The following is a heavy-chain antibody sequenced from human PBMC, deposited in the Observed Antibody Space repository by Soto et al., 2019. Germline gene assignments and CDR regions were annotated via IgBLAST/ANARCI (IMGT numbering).Heavy chain of an antibody. D-gene: IGHD2-2*01. CDR2: IYYSGNT. Sequence: PSETLSLTFNVSGGSISSSNYYWGWIRQPPGKGLEWIGSIYYSGNTYYNPSLKSRVTMSVDTSKNQFSLKLSSVTAADTAVYYCARLGGYCSTTGCYGYYAMDVWGQGTTVT. CDR1: GGSISSSNYY. J-gene: IGHJ6*02. CDR3: ARLGGYCSTTGCYGYYAMDV. V-gene: IGHV4-39*01.